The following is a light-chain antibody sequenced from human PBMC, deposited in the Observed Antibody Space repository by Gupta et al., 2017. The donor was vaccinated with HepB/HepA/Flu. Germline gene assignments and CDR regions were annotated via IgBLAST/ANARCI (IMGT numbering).Light chain of an antibody. Sequence: DIQLTQSPSFLSASVGDRITITCRASQGISRSLAWYQQKPGKAPNLLISGASALQSGVPSRFSGSGFGTEFTLTISILQPEDFATYYCQQLNSYPITFGQGTRLEIK. CDR3: QQLNSYPIT. CDR1: QGISRS. V-gene: IGKV1-9*01. CDR2: GAS. J-gene: IGKJ5*01.